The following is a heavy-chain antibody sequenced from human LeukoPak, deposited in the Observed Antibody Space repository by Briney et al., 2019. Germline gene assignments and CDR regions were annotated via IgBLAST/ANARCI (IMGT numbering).Heavy chain of an antibody. CDR1: GFTFSIYA. CDR2: ISSWSTSI. J-gene: IGHJ4*02. D-gene: IGHD2-2*01. V-gene: IGHV3-48*02. CDR3: AFRPLGDCSSSTCYAFDY. Sequence: GGSLRLSCAASGFTFSIYAMNWVRQAPGKGLEWISYISSWSTSIYYADSVKGRFTISRDNAKNSLYLQMNSLRDEDTAVYYCAFRPLGDCSSSTCYAFDYWGRGTLVTVSS.